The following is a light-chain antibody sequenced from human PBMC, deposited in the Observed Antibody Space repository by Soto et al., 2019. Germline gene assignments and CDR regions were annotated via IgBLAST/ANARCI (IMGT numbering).Light chain of an antibody. J-gene: IGKJ2*01. Sequence: DIQMTQSPSSLSASVGDRVTITCRASQGISNYLAWYQQKPGKVPKLLIYAASTLQSGVPSRFSGRGSVTDSTLTISSLQPEDVATYYCQKYNSAPYTFGQGTKLEIK. V-gene: IGKV1-27*01. CDR1: QGISNY. CDR3: QKYNSAPYT. CDR2: AAS.